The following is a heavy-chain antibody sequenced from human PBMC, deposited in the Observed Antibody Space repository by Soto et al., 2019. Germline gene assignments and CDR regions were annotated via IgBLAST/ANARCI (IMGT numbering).Heavy chain of an antibody. Sequence: PGGSLRLSCAASGFTFSSYAMSWVRQAPGKGLEWVSAISGSGGSTYYADSVKGRFTISRDNSKNTLYLQMNSLRAEDTAVYYCAKDRRKVGDYYYYYGMDVWGQGTTVTVSS. CDR3: AKDRRKVGDYYYYYGMDV. J-gene: IGHJ6*02. V-gene: IGHV3-23*01. CDR2: ISGSGGST. D-gene: IGHD4-17*01. CDR1: GFTFSSYA.